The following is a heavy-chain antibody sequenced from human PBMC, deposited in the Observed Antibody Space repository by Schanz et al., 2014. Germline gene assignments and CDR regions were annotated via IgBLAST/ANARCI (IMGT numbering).Heavy chain of an antibody. CDR2: VSSDGNND. V-gene: IGHV3-30*18. J-gene: IGHJ4*02. CDR3: AKTLFPGGTQTFGN. Sequence: VQLVESGGGVVQPGRSLRLSCAASGFTFSTHAMHWVRQAPGKGLEWVALVSSDGNNDFYTDSVKGRFTISRDNSKNTVHLQMNSVRAEDTAIYYCAKTLFPGGTQTFGNWGRGTLVTVSS. D-gene: IGHD2-8*02. CDR1: GFTFSTHA.